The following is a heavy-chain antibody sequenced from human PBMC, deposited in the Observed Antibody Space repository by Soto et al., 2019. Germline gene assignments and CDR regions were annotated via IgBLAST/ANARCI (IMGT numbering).Heavy chain of an antibody. CDR2: ISSSSIYT. CDR1: GFTFSSYS. V-gene: IGHV3-21*06. Sequence: EVQLVESGGGLVKPGGSLRLSCVVSGFTFSSYSMNWVRQAPGKGLEWVSSISSSSIYTYYADSVKGRFTISRDNAKNSVYLQMNSLRAEDTAVYYCARDFKESQYYYYCMDVWCKGTTVTVSS. CDR3: ARDFKESQYYYYCMDV. J-gene: IGHJ6*03. D-gene: IGHD3-10*01.